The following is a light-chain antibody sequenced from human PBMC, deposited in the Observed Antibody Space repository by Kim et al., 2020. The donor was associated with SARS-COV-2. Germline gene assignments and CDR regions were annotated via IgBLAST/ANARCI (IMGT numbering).Light chain of an antibody. V-gene: IGLV6-57*02. CDR1: SGDIVSNY. J-gene: IGLJ2*01. CDR3: QSHDTDSVL. CDR2: EDR. Sequence: NFMLTQPHSVSESPGKTVTISCTGSSGDIVSNYVQWYQQRPGSAPTLVIYEDRQRPSGVPDRFSGSIDSSSNSASLTISGLRTEDEADYYCQSHDTDSVLFGGGTQLTVL.